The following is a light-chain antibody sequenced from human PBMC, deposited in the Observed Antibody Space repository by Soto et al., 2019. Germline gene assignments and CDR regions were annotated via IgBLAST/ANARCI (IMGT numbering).Light chain of an antibody. CDR1: QTVNSDY. CDR2: ATS. J-gene: IGKJ1*01. CDR3: HQFGYSPRT. V-gene: IGKV3-20*01. Sequence: IVLMQSPGTLSLSPGETATLSCRASQTVNSDYLAWFQQRPGQAPRLLIFATSRRVTDIPDRFSGSGSGTDLTLAIRRLEPEDFAVYYCHQFGYSPRTFGQGTKVDIK.